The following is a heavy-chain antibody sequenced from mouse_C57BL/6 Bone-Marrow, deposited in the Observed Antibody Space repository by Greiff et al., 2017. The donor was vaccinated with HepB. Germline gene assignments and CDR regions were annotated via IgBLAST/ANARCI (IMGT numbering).Heavy chain of an antibody. J-gene: IGHJ2*01. Sequence: EVHLVESGGGLVKPGGSLKLSCAASGFTFSDYGMHWVRQAPEKGLEWVAYISSGSSTIYYADTVKGRFTISRDNAKNTLYLQMSSLKSEDTAMYYCASLYYSNYLYYWGQGSTLTVSS. CDR1: GFTFSDYG. CDR3: ASLYYSNYLYY. V-gene: IGHV5-17*03. D-gene: IGHD2-5*01. CDR2: ISSGSSTI.